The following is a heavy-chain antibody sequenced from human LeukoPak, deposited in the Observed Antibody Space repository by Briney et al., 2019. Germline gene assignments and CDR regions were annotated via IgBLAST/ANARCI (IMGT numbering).Heavy chain of an antibody. D-gene: IGHD3-22*01. CDR1: GFTFSSYA. Sequence: GGSLRLSCAASGFTFSSYAMSWVRQAPGKGLEWVSDISGSGGSTYYADSVKGRFTISRDNSKNTLYLQMNSLRAEDTAVYYCAKSDANYYDRSGYPIDYWGQGTLVTVFS. CDR3: AKSDANYYDRSGYPIDY. J-gene: IGHJ4*02. V-gene: IGHV3-23*01. CDR2: ISGSGGST.